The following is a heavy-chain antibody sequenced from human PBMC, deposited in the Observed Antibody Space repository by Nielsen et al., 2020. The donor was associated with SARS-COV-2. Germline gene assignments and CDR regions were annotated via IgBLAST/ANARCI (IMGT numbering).Heavy chain of an antibody. CDR2: ISGSGATT. Sequence: GESLKISCAASGFTFSSYAMSWVRQAPGKGLEWASAISGSGATTYYADSVKGRFTISRDNSKNTLYLQMNSLRAEDTAVYYCAKEEYSSPSYGMDVWGQGTTVTVSS. CDR1: GFTFSSYA. V-gene: IGHV3-23*01. J-gene: IGHJ6*02. CDR3: AKEEYSSPSYGMDV. D-gene: IGHD6-6*01.